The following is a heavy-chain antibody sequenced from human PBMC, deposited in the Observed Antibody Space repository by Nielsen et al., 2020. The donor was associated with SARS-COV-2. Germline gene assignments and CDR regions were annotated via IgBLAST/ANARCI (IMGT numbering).Heavy chain of an antibody. D-gene: IGHD3-10*01. J-gene: IGHJ4*02. Sequence: ASVKVSCKASGYTFTSYSMHWVRQAPGQGLEWMGIISPSGGSTIYAQKFQGRVTMTRDTSTSIAYMELSSLRSEDTAVYHCARDSISLGELSGYLDYWGQGTLVTVSS. CDR2: ISPSGGST. V-gene: IGHV1-46*01. CDR1: GYTFTSYS. CDR3: ARDSISLGELSGYLDY.